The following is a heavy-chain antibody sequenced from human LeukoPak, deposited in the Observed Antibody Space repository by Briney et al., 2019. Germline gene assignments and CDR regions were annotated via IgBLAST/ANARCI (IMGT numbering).Heavy chain of an antibody. D-gene: IGHD5-18*01. Sequence: PSETLSLTCIVSGGSISSSFDYWGWIRQPPGKGLEWIGSMYDSANTYYKPSLKSRVTISVDTSKNQFSLELTSVTAADTAVYYCARVRGYFPDYWGRGTLVTVSS. J-gene: IGHJ4*02. V-gene: IGHV4-39*07. CDR1: GGSISSSFDY. CDR3: ARVRGYFPDY. CDR2: MYDSANT.